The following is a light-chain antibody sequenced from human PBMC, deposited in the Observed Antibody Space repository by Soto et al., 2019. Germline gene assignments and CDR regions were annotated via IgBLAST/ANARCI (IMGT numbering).Light chain of an antibody. CDR3: QQSSNWPRT. J-gene: IGKJ1*01. V-gene: IGKV3-15*01. CDR2: GAS. Sequence: ETVMTQSPATLSVSQGERATLSCRASQSVRSNVAWYQQKPDQAPRLLIYGASTRATGVPARFSGSGSGTEFTLTISSLQSEDFAVYYCQQSSNWPRTFGQGTKVDIK. CDR1: QSVRSN.